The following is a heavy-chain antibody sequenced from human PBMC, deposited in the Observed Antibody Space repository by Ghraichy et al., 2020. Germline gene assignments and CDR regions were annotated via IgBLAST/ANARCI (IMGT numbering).Heavy chain of an antibody. Sequence: GGSLRLSCAASAFTFSSYAMSWVRQAPGKGLEWVSVISGSGGSTYYADSVKGRFTISRDKSKNTLYLQMNSLRAEDTAVYYCAKDLLGYSSSWYGMDVWGQGTTVTVSS. CDR2: ISGSGGST. V-gene: IGHV3-23*01. D-gene: IGHD6-13*01. CDR3: AKDLLGYSSSWYGMDV. CDR1: AFTFSSYA. J-gene: IGHJ6*02.